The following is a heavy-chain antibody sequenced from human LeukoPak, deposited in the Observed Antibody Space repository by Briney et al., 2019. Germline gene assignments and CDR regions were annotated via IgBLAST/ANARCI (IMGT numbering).Heavy chain of an antibody. J-gene: IGHJ4*02. CDR1: GFTFSSSA. V-gene: IGHV3-23*01. CDR2: ISNNGGYT. D-gene: IGHD2/OR15-2a*01. Sequence: GGSLRLSCAASGFTFSSSAMSWVRQAPGKGLEWVSAISNNGGYTYYADSVKGRFTISRDNSKNTLYLQMNSLRAEDTAVYYCATQGNSGYWGQGTLVTVSS. CDR3: ATQGNSGY.